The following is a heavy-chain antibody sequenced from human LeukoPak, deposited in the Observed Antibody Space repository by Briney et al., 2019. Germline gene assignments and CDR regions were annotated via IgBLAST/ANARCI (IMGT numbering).Heavy chain of an antibody. J-gene: IGHJ4*02. CDR1: GFTFSSYG. D-gene: IGHD3-22*01. Sequence: GGSLRLSCAASGFTFSSYGMHWVRQAPGKGLEWVAVIWYDGSNKYYADSVKGRFTISRDNSKNTLYLQMNSLRAEDTAVYYCAKDPITMIVVAPFDYWGQGTLVTVSS. CDR3: AKDPITMIVVAPFDY. CDR2: IWYDGSNK. V-gene: IGHV3-30*02.